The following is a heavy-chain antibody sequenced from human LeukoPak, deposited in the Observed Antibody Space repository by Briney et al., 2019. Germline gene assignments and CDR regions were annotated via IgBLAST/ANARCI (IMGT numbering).Heavy chain of an antibody. J-gene: IGHJ4*02. Sequence: SETLSLTCAVYGGSFSGYYWSWIRQPPGKGLEWIGEINHSGSTNYDPSLKSRVTISVDTSKNQFSLKLSSVTAADTAVYYCARGFYYVGYWGQGTLVTVSS. D-gene: IGHD3-10*02. CDR3: ARGFYYVGY. CDR2: INHSGST. V-gene: IGHV4-34*01. CDR1: GGSFSGYY.